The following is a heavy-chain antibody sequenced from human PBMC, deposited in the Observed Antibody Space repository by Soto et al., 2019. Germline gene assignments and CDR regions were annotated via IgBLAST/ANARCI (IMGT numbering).Heavy chain of an antibody. J-gene: IGHJ5*02. D-gene: IGHD2-15*01. Sequence: QVQLVESGGGVVQPGRSLRLSCAASGFTFSSYGMHWVRQAPGKGLEWVAVISYDGSNKYYADSVKGRFTISRDNSKNTLYLQMNSLRAEDTAVYYCATSRYCSGGSCQENWFDPWGQGTLVTVSS. CDR1: GFTFSSYG. V-gene: IGHV3-30*03. CDR3: ATSRYCSGGSCQENWFDP. CDR2: ISYDGSNK.